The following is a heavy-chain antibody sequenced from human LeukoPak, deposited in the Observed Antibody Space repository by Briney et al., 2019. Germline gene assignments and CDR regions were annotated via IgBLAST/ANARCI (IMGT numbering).Heavy chain of an antibody. V-gene: IGHV3-30-3*01. J-gene: IGHJ4*02. Sequence: GGSLRLSCAASGFTFSSYAMHWVRQAPGKGLEWVAVISYDGSNKYYADSVKGRFTISRENSKNTLYLQMNSLRAEDTAFYYCARDKGSGYYSWTDYWGQGTLVTVSS. CDR1: GFTFSSYA. CDR2: ISYDGSNK. CDR3: ARDKGSGYYSWTDY. D-gene: IGHD3-22*01.